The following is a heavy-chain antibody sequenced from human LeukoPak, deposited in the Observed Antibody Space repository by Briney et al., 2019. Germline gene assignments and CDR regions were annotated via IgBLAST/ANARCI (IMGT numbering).Heavy chain of an antibody. Sequence: SETLSLTCAVYGGSFSGDYWSWIRQPPGKGLEWIGEINHSGSTNYSLSLKSRVTISVDTSKNQFSLKLSSVTAADTAVYYCARVPSVPYSYGRAVFDYWGREPWSPSPQ. V-gene: IGHV4-34*01. D-gene: IGHD5-18*01. CDR3: ARVPSVPYSYGRAVFDY. CDR2: INHSGST. CDR1: GGSFSGDY. J-gene: IGHJ4*02.